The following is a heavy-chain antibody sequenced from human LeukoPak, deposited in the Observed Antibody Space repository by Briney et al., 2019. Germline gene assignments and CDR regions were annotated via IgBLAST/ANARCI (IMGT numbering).Heavy chain of an antibody. CDR2: IYSGGRT. CDR1: GFTVSSNY. Sequence: TGGSLRLSCAASGFTVSSNYMSWVRQAPGKGLEWVSVIYSGGRTYYADSVKGRFTISRDNSKNTLYLQMNSLRAEDTAVYYCAKDYDFWSGYFGYWGQGTLVTVSS. V-gene: IGHV3-53*01. D-gene: IGHD3-3*01. CDR3: AKDYDFWSGYFGY. J-gene: IGHJ4*02.